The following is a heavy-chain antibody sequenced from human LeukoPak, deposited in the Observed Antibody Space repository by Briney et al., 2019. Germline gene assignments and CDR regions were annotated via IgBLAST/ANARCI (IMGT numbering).Heavy chain of an antibody. V-gene: IGHV1-69*05. CDR3: ARDHRVGELRDY. CDR1: GGTFSSYA. CDR2: IIPIFGTA. D-gene: IGHD4-17*01. J-gene: IGHJ4*02. Sequence: SVKLSCKASGGTFSSYAISWVRQAPRQALEWMGRIIPIFGTANYAQKFQGRVTITTDESTSTAYMELSSLRSEDTAVYYCARDHRVGELRDYWGQGTMVTVSS.